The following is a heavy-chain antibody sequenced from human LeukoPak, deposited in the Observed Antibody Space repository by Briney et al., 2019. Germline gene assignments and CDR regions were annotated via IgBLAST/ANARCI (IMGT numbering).Heavy chain of an antibody. D-gene: IGHD4-17*01. CDR1: GFTFSSYS. CDR2: ISSSSSTI. V-gene: IGHV3-48*01. CDR3: AKDLYGDYGMDV. Sequence: GGSLRLSCAASGFTFSSYSMNWVRQAPGKGLEWVSYISSSSSTIYYADSVKGRFTISRDNSKNTLYLQMNSLRAEDTAVYYCAKDLYGDYGMDVWGQGTTVTVSS. J-gene: IGHJ6*02.